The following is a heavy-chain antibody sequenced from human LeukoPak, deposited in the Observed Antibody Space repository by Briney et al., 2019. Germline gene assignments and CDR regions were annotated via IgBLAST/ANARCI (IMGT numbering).Heavy chain of an antibody. J-gene: IGHJ4*02. CDR1: GGPISSYY. Sequence: SETLSLTCTVSGGPISSYYWSWIRQPAGKGLEWIGRIYTSGSTNYNPSLKSRVTMSVDTSKNQFSLKLSSVTAADTAVYYCARESVQGLRFLEWLHFDYWGQGTLVTVSS. CDR2: IYTSGST. CDR3: ARESVQGLRFLEWLHFDY. V-gene: IGHV4-4*07. D-gene: IGHD3-3*01.